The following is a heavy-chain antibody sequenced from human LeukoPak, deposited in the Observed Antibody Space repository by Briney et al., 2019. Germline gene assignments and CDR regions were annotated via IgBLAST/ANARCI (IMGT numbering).Heavy chain of an antibody. D-gene: IGHD3-10*01. J-gene: IGHJ4*02. CDR1: GFTFSNYW. CDR3: ARTYYYGSGSYYNGY. V-gene: IGHV3-30-3*01. Sequence: PGGSLRLSCEASGFTFSNYWMSWVRQAPGKGLEWVAVISYDGSNKYYADSVKGRFTISRDNSKNTLYLQMNSLRAEDTAVYYCARTYYYGSGSYYNGYWGQGTLVTVSS. CDR2: ISYDGSNK.